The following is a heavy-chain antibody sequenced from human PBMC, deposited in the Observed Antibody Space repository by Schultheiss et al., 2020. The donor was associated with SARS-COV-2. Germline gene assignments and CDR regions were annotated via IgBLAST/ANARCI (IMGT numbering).Heavy chain of an antibody. CDR1: GLTVSSNY. Sequence: GGSLRLSCASSGLTVSSNYMSWVRQAPGKGLEWVSPIGPSGDPYYAASVKGRFTICRENVKNSMSLQMNSLGAEDTAVYYCAKDLYGSRWYFDFWGQGTLVTVSS. J-gene: IGHJ4*02. CDR3: AKDLYGSRWYFDF. V-gene: IGHV3-13*05. CDR2: IGPSGDP. D-gene: IGHD2/OR15-2a*01.